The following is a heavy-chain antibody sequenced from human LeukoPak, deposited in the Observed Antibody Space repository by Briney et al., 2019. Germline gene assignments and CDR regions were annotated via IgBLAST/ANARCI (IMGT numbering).Heavy chain of an antibody. Sequence: GGSLRLSCAASGFTFSSYGMHWVRQAPGKGLEWVAFIRYDGSNKYYADSVKGRFTISRDNSKNTLYLQMNSLRAEDTAVYYCAKVGVETGSGYYYYYMDVWGKGTTVTISS. D-gene: IGHD6-19*01. CDR1: GFTFSSYG. CDR2: IRYDGSNK. V-gene: IGHV3-30*02. J-gene: IGHJ6*03. CDR3: AKVGVETGSGYYYYYMDV.